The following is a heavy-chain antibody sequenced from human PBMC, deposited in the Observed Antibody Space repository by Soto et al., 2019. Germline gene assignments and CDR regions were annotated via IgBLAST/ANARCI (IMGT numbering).Heavy chain of an antibody. CDR3: AHISYGRGYSYGYSDY. CDR2: IYWNDDK. J-gene: IGHJ4*02. Sequence: SGPTLVNPTQTLTLTCTFSGFSLSTSGVGVGWIRQPPGKALEWLALIYWNDDKRYSPSLKSRLTITKDTSKNQVVLTMTNMDPVDTATYFCAHISYGRGYSYGYSDYWGQGTLVTVSS. V-gene: IGHV2-5*01. CDR1: GFSLSTSGVG. D-gene: IGHD5-18*01.